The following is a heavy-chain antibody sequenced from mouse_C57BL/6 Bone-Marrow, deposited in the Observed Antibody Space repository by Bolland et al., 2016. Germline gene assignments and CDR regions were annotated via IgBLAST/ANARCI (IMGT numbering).Heavy chain of an antibody. CDR2: NNGGT. CDR3: ARWLLRGY. Sequence: NNGGTSYNQKFKGKATLTVDKSSSTAYMELRSLTSEDSAVYYCARWLLRGYWGQGTLV. D-gene: IGHD2-3*01. J-gene: IGHJ3*01. V-gene: IGHV1-26*01.